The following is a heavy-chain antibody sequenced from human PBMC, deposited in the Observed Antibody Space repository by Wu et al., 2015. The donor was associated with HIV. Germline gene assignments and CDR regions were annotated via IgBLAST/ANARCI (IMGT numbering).Heavy chain of an antibody. CDR3: TRGSNSWASDI. CDR2: ISAYNGNT. D-gene: IGHD2-2*01. CDR1: GYSFRSYG. V-gene: IGHV1-18*04. J-gene: IGHJ3*02. Sequence: QVQLVQSGGEVKKPGASVKVSCKASGYSFRSYGISWVRQAPGQGLEWVGWISAYNGNTDYAQKLLGRVTMTTDTSTNTAYLDLRSLRPDDTAVYYCTRGSNSWASDIWGQGTKVIVSS.